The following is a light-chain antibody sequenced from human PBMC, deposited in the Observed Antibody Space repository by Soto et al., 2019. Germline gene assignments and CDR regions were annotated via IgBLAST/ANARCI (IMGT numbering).Light chain of an antibody. CDR2: EVT. V-gene: IGLV2-8*01. Sequence: QSVLTQPPSASGSPGQSVAISCTGTSSDVGAYNYVSWYQQHPGKAPKLLIYEVTKRPSGVPDRFSGSKSGNSASLTVSGLQAEDEADYYCRSYAGSNNARVFGGGTKLTVL. J-gene: IGLJ3*02. CDR3: RSYAGSNNARV. CDR1: SSDVGAYNY.